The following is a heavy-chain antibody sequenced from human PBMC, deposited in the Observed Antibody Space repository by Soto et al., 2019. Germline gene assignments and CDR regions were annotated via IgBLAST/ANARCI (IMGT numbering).Heavy chain of an antibody. Sequence: GPGLVKPSETLSLTCTVSGGSVSSGSYYWSWIRQPPGKGLEWIGYIYYSGSTNYNPSLKSRVTISVDTSKNQFSLKLSSVTAADTAVYYCARELKYYYDSSGYSPWGQGTLVPVSS. J-gene: IGHJ5*02. CDR1: GGSVSSGSYY. CDR2: IYYSGST. V-gene: IGHV4-61*01. D-gene: IGHD3-22*01. CDR3: ARELKYYYDSSGYSP.